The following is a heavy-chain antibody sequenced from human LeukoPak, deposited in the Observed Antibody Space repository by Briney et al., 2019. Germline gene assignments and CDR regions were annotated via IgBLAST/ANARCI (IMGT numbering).Heavy chain of an antibody. Sequence: GGSLRLSCAASGFTFSSYSMNWVRQAPGKGLEWVSSISSSSSYIYYADSVKGRFTISRDNAKNSLYLQMNSLRAEDTAVYYCAREGGLWFGEPSTDVWGKGTTVTISS. D-gene: IGHD3-10*01. CDR3: AREGGLWFGEPSTDV. CDR1: GFTFSSYS. J-gene: IGHJ6*04. V-gene: IGHV3-21*01. CDR2: ISSSSSYI.